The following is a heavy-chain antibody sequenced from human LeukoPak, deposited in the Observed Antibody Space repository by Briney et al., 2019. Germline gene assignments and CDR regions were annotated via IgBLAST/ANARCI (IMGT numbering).Heavy chain of an antibody. V-gene: IGHV1-69*05. D-gene: IGHD3-3*01. CDR1: GGTFSSYA. J-gene: IGHJ6*03. Sequence: GASVKVSCKASGGTFSSYAISWVRQAPGQGLEWMGGIIPIFGTANYAQKFQGRVTITTDESTSTAYMELSSLRSEDTAVYYCARGDYDFWSGYYKDYYYMGVWGKGTTVTVSS. CDR3: ARGDYDFWSGYYKDYYYMGV. CDR2: IIPIFGTA.